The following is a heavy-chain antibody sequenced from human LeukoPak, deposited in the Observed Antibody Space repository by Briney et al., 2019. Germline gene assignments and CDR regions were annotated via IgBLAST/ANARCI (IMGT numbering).Heavy chain of an antibody. CDR1: GASFSAYF. CDR2: IKYDGTT. CDR3: ARGPSIAVAVDH. D-gene: IGHD6-19*01. Sequence: SETLSLTCAVSGASFSAYFWNWIRQSPEKGLEWIGEIKYDGTTNYNPSLTSRVTMSIDKATNQFHLKVTSLTAADTAVYYCARGPSIAVAVDHWGQGTLVTVSS. J-gene: IGHJ4*02. V-gene: IGHV4-34*10.